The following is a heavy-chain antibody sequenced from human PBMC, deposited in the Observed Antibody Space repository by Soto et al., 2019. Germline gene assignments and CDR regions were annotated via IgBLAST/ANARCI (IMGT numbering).Heavy chain of an antibody. V-gene: IGHV3-23*01. Sequence: PGGSLRLSCAASGFTFGTYAMSWVRQAPGKGLEWVSAITSSGGSTYYTDSVKGRFTISRDNSKNTLYLQMGSLRAEDTAVYYCAKDGTWIQPNFDYWGQGTLVTVSS. CDR3: AKDGTWIQPNFDY. CDR2: ITSSGGST. D-gene: IGHD5-18*01. J-gene: IGHJ4*02. CDR1: GFTFGTYA.